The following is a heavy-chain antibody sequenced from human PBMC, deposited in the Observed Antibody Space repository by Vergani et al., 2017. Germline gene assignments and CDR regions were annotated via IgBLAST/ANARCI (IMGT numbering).Heavy chain of an antibody. V-gene: IGHV4-4*02. J-gene: IGHJ3*02. CDR1: GGSISSSNW. D-gene: IGHD2-2*01. Sequence: QVQLQESGPGLVKPSGTLSLTCAVSGGSISSSNWWSWVRQPPGKGLEWIGEIYHSGSTNYNPSLRSRVTISVDKSKNQFSLKLSSVTAADTAVYYCARGYCSSTSCHGNDAFDIWGQGTMVTVSS. CDR2: IYHSGST. CDR3: ARGYCSSTSCHGNDAFDI.